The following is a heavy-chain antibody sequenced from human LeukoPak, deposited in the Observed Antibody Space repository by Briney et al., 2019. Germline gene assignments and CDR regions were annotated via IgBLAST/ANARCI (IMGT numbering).Heavy chain of an antibody. D-gene: IGHD1-14*01. CDR3: ARGTQDAFDI. V-gene: IGHV3-48*03. CDR1: GFTFSSCE. J-gene: IGHJ3*02. Sequence: TGGSLRLSCAASGFTFSSCEMNWVRQAPGKGLEWISYISPSGSTIFYADSVKGRFTISRDNAKNSLYLQMNSLRVEDTAVYYCARGTQDAFDIWGQGTMVTVSS. CDR2: ISPSGSTI.